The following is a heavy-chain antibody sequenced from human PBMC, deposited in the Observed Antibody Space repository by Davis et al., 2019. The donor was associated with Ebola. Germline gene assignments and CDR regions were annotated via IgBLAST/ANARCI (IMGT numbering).Heavy chain of an antibody. CDR1: GFTFRNHY. D-gene: IGHD4-17*01. CDR2: IASGYTYT. CDR3: AKAYGDYYYYYGMDV. Sequence: GESLKISCAASGFTFRNHYMSWVRQAPGKGLEWVSYIASGYTYTNYADSVKGRFTISRDNARDTLFLQMTSLRAEDTAVYYCAKAYGDYYYYYGMDVWGQGTTVTVSS. V-gene: IGHV3-11*05. J-gene: IGHJ6*02.